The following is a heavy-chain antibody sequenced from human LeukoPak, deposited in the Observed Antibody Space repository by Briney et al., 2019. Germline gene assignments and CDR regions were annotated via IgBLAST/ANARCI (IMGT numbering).Heavy chain of an antibody. J-gene: IGHJ5*02. D-gene: IGHD6-13*01. CDR3: ARYSSWYALSSWLDP. CDR1: GGSISSYY. CDR2: IYYSGST. Sequence: SETLSLTCTVSGGSISSYYWSWIRQPPGKGLEWIGYIYYSGSTNYNPSLKSRVTISVDTSKNQFSLKLSSVTAADTAVYYCARYSSWYALSSWLDPWGQGTLVTVSS. V-gene: IGHV4-59*01.